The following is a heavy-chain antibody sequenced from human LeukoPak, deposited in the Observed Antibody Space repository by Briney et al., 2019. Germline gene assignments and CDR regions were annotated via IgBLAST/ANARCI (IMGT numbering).Heavy chain of an antibody. V-gene: IGHV3-49*03. CDR2: IRREAYGGTT. CDR3: TNDFGGNSGSGY. Sequence: PGGSLRLSCTASGFTFGDYAMSWFRQAPGKGLEWVGFIRREAYGGTTEYAASVEVRFTISRDDSKSIAYLQMNSLKTEDKAIYYCTNDFGGNSGSGYWGQGTLVTVSS. CDR1: GFTFGDYA. D-gene: IGHD4-23*01. J-gene: IGHJ4*02.